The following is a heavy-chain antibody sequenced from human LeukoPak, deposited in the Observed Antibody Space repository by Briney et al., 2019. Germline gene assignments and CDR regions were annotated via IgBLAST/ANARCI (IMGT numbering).Heavy chain of an antibody. CDR2: ISAYNGST. Sequence: ASVKVSCKASGYTFISYGISWVRQAPGQGLEWMGWISAYNGSTSYAQKFQGRVTMTRDTSTNTVYMELSSLRSEDTAVYYCATGRRLALDYWGQGTLVTVSS. CDR1: GYTFISYG. J-gene: IGHJ4*02. D-gene: IGHD6-19*01. V-gene: IGHV1-18*01. CDR3: ATGRRLALDY.